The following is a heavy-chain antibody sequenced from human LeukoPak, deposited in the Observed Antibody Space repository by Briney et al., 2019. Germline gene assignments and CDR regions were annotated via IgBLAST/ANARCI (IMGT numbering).Heavy chain of an antibody. J-gene: IGHJ6*03. D-gene: IGHD3-10*01. V-gene: IGHV3-66*01. Sequence: GGSLRLSCAASGFTVSSTFMGWVRQAPGKGLEWVSLIYSGGSTFYADSVKGRFTISRDNSQNIVYLQMNSLRAEDTAVYYCARGGGASYYLDVWGKGTTVIISS. CDR2: IYSGGST. CDR1: GFTVSSTF. CDR3: ARGGGASYYLDV.